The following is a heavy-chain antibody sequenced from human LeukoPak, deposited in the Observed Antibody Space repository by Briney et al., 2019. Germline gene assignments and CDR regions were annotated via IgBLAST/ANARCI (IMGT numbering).Heavy chain of an antibody. V-gene: IGHV1-18*01. D-gene: IGHD2-2*01. CDR1: GYTFTSYG. J-gene: IGHJ4*02. CDR2: ISAYNGNT. CDR3: ARGCSSTSCHGLDY. Sequence: ASVKVSCKASGYTFTSYGISWVRQAPGQGLEWMGWISAYNGNTNYAQKLQGRVTMTTDTSTSTAYMELRRLRSDDTAVYYCARGCSSTSCHGLDYWGQGTLVTVSS.